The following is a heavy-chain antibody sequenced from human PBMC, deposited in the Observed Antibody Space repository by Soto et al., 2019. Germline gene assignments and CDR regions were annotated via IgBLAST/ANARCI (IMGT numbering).Heavy chain of an antibody. Sequence: SETLSLTCVVYGGSFSCYYWSWIRQPPGKGLEWIGEINHSGSTNYNASLKSRVSISVDTSKNQFSLKLSSVTAADTAVYYRARGQGRVVISYYYYGMDVWGQGTTVTVSS. CDR2: INHSGST. J-gene: IGHJ6*02. V-gene: IGHV4-34*01. D-gene: IGHD3-3*01. CDR3: ARGQGRVVISYYYYGMDV. CDR1: GGSFSCYY.